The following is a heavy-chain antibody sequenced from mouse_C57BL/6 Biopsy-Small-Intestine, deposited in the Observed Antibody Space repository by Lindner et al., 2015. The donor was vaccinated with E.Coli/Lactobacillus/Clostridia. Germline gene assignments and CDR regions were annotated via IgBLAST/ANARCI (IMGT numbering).Heavy chain of an antibody. V-gene: IGHV1-84*02. CDR3: ARDYDRYYGSGSYYFYYYAMDI. CDR2: INPKTGAT. J-gene: IGHJ4*01. D-gene: IGHD1-1*01. CDR1: GYLFTDYY. Sequence: SVKVSCKASGYLFTDYYIHWVRQAPRQGLEWMGWINPKTGATKVDQRFQGRVTLTRDTSTTTVYLDLSRLRSDDTAIYFCARDYDRYYGSGSYYFYYYAMDIWGHGTTVTVSS.